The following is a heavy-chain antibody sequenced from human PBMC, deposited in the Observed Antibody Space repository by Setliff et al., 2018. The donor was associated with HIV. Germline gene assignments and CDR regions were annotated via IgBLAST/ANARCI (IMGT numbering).Heavy chain of an antibody. CDR2: IYSDGST. V-gene: IGHV3-53*01. CDR1: GFTVSGSY. Sequence: PGGSLRLSCAASGFTVSGSYMSWVRRAPGKGLEWVSTIYSDGSTYHADSVKGRFTISRDNSKNTLYLQMNRVGVEDTAIYYCAKDGISGGAYPPYYFDYWGHGTLVTVSS. CDR3: AKDGISGGAYPPYYFDY. D-gene: IGHD2-15*01. J-gene: IGHJ4*01.